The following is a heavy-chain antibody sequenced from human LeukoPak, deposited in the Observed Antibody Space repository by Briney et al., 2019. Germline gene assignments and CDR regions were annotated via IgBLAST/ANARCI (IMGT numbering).Heavy chain of an antibody. V-gene: IGHV3-66*02. Sequence: PGGSLRLSCAASGFTVSSNFMSWVRQAPGKGLEWVSLIYGGGSTYYSDSVKGRFTISRDNSKNTLYLQMNSLRAEDTAVYYCAAGIVAAFRVFAYWGQGTLVTVSS. CDR3: AAGIVAAFRVFAY. CDR2: IYGGGST. CDR1: GFTVSSNF. D-gene: IGHD1-26*01. J-gene: IGHJ4*02.